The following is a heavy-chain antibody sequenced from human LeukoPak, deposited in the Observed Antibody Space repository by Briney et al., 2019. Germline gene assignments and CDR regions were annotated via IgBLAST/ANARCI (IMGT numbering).Heavy chain of an antibody. V-gene: IGHV3-21*01. CDR1: GFTFSSYS. D-gene: IGHD3-22*01. CDR2: INSSSGYI. CDR3: AREYYYDSSGYLGY. J-gene: IGHJ4*02. Sequence: KPGGSLRLSCAASGFTFSSYSMNWVRQAPGKGLEWVSSINSSSGYIYYADSVKGRFTISRDNAKNSLYLQMNSLRAEDTAVYYCAREYYYDSSGYLGYWGQGTLVTVSS.